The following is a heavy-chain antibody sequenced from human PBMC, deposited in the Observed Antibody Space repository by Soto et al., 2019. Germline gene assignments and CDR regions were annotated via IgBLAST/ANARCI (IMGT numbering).Heavy chain of an antibody. CDR1: GFTFSSYA. J-gene: IGHJ4*02. D-gene: IGHD3-10*01. CDR3: ANVMGVLWFGELAPFDY. Sequence: EVQLLESGGGLVQPGGSLRLSCAASGFTFSSYAMSWVRQAPGNGLEWVSAISGSGGSTYYADSVKGRFTISRDNSKNTLYLQMNSLRAEDTAVYYCANVMGVLWFGELAPFDYWGQGTLVTVSS. CDR2: ISGSGGST. V-gene: IGHV3-23*01.